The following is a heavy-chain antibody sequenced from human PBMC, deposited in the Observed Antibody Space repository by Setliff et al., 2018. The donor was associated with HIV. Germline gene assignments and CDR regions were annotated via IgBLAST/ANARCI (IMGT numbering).Heavy chain of an antibody. V-gene: IGHV3-30*04. Sequence: PGESLKISCAASGFTFSRYGMHWVRQAPGKGLEWVAFISYDGSKKYDADFVKGRFTISRDNSKNTLYLQMNSLRAEDTAVYCCARSKGHLYYDDDTGYVLRAFDIWGQGTMVTVSS. CDR1: GFTFSRYG. CDR2: ISYDGSKK. D-gene: IGHD3-22*01. CDR3: ARSKGHLYYDDDTGYVLRAFDI. J-gene: IGHJ3*02.